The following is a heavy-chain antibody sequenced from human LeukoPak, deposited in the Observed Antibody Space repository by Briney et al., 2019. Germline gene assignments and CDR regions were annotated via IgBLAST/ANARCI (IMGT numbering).Heavy chain of an antibody. J-gene: IGHJ4*02. Sequence: GGSLRLSCAASGFTFDDYGMSWVRQAPGKGLEWVSSISTSSSYIYYADSVKGRFTISRDNAKNSLYLQMNSLRAEDTAVYYCARDKYGSGSYSWSKRLDYWGQGTLVTVSS. D-gene: IGHD3-10*01. V-gene: IGHV3-21*01. CDR1: GFTFDDYG. CDR2: ISTSSSYI. CDR3: ARDKYGSGSYSWSKRLDY.